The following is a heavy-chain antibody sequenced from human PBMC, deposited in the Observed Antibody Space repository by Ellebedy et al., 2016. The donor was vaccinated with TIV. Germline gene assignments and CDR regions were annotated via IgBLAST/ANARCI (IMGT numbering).Heavy chain of an antibody. J-gene: IGHJ6*02. CDR1: GFTFSSYW. D-gene: IGHD6-13*01. V-gene: IGHV3-7*03. CDR2: IKQDGSEK. Sequence: PGGSLRLSCAASGFTFSSYWMSWVRQAPGKGLEWVANIKQDGSEKYYVDSVKGRFTISRDNAKNSLYLQMNSLRAEDTAVYYCASSYSSSWSSYYYGMDVWGQGTTVTVSS. CDR3: ASSYSSSWSSYYYGMDV.